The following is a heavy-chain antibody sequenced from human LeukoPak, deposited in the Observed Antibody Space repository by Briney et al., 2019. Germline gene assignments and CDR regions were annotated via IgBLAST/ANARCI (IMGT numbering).Heavy chain of an antibody. Sequence: SETLSLICAVYGGSFSGYYWSWIRQPPGKGLEWIGEINHSGSTNYNPPLKSRVTISVDTSKNQFSLKLSSVTAADTAVYYCARGPHTGVNYYDSSGYYYWGQGTLVTVSS. D-gene: IGHD3-22*01. V-gene: IGHV4-34*01. CDR3: ARGPHTGVNYYDSSGYYY. CDR2: INHSGST. CDR1: GGSFSGYY. J-gene: IGHJ4*02.